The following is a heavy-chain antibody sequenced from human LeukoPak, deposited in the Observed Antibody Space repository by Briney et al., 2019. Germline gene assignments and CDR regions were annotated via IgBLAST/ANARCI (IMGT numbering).Heavy chain of an antibody. CDR1: GFTFSSYA. Sequence: GRSLRLSCAASGFTFSSYAMHWVRQAPGKGLEWVAVISYDGSNKYYADSVKGRFTISRDNSKNTLYLQMNSLRAEDTAVYYCARDIADILTDYYWGPFDPWGQGTLVTVSS. V-gene: IGHV3-30-3*01. CDR2: ISYDGSNK. CDR3: ARDIADILTDYYWGPFDP. J-gene: IGHJ5*02. D-gene: IGHD3-9*01.